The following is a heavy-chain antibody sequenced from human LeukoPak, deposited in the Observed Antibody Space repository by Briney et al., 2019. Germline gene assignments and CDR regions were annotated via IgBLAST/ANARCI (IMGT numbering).Heavy chain of an antibody. J-gene: IGHJ4*02. V-gene: IGHV4-39*01. D-gene: IGHD1-20*01. CDR2: IYYGGSP. CDR3: ARPRYNWSYYFDY. Sequence: PSETLSLTCSVSGGSISSSGYYWGWIRQPPGKGLEWIGTIYYGGSPYYNPSLKSRVTLSVDTSKNQFSLKLNSVTAADTAVYYCARPRYNWSYYFDYWGQGTLVTVSP. CDR1: GGSISSSGYY.